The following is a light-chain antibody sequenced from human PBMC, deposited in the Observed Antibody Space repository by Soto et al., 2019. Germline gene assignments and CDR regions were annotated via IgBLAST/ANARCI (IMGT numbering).Light chain of an antibody. Sequence: EVVMTQSPSTLSVSPVERSTLSCRASETVATNLAWYQQKPGQAPRLPISGASTRAAGISDRFRGSGSGTEFTLTISSLRSEDSAIYYCQQYFEWPPMTFGQGTKVDIK. CDR2: GAS. CDR1: ETVATN. CDR3: QQYFEWPPMT. J-gene: IGKJ1*01. V-gene: IGKV3-15*01.